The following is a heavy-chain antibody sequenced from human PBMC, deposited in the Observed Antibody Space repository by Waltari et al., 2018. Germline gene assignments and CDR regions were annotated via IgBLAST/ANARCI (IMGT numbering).Heavy chain of an antibody. V-gene: IGHV1-69*02. CDR1: GGTFSSYT. D-gene: IGHD3-10*01. CDR2: SIPILGIA. CDR3: ARSVGYGSGNPEGMDV. J-gene: IGHJ6*02. Sequence: QVQLVQSGAEVKKPGSSVKVSCKASGGTFSSYTISWVRQAPGQGLEWMGRSIPILGIANYAQKFQGRVTITADKSTSTAYRERSSRRAEDTAVYYCARSVGYGSGNPEGMDVWGQGTTVTVSS.